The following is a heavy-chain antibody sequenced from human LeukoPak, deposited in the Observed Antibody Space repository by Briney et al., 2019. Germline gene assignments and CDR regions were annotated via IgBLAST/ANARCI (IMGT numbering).Heavy chain of an antibody. CDR2: IKQDGSEK. J-gene: IGHJ4*02. D-gene: IGHD6-19*01. V-gene: IGHV3-7*01. CDR1: GFTFSNYW. Sequence: GGSLRLSCAASGFTFSNYWMSWVRQAPGKGLERVANIKQDGSEKYYVDSVKGRFTISRDNAKNSLYLQMNSLRAEDTAVYYCARDLEVAGTDDGDYWGQGTLVTVSS. CDR3: ARDLEVAGTDDGDY.